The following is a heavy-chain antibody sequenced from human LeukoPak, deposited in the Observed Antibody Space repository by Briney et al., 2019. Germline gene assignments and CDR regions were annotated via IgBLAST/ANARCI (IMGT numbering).Heavy chain of an antibody. V-gene: IGHV4-38-2*02. CDR1: GFSISSGHY. Sequence: SETLSLTCTVSGFSISSGHYWGWVRQPPGAGLEWIGSVYQSGTTYYNPSLKSRVTTSVDMSKNQFSLKLSSVTAADTAVYYCARESGMYYYDSSGYYRDYWGQGTLVTVSS. CDR2: VYQSGTT. J-gene: IGHJ4*02. CDR3: ARESGMYYYDSSGYYRDY. D-gene: IGHD3-22*01.